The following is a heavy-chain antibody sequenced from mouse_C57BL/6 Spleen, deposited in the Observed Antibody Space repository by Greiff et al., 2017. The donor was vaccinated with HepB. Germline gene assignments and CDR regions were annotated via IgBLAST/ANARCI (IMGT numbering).Heavy chain of an antibody. D-gene: IGHD1-1*01. V-gene: IGHV1-72*01. CDR3: ARYYGSSYGYWYFDV. CDR1: GYTFTSYW. CDR2: IDPNSGGT. Sequence: VQLQQPGAELVKPGASVKLSCKASGYTFTSYWMHWVKQRPGRGLEWIGRIDPNSGGTKYNEKFKSKATLTVDKPSSTAYMQLSSLTSEDSAVYYCARYYGSSYGYWYFDVWGTGTTVTVSS. J-gene: IGHJ1*03.